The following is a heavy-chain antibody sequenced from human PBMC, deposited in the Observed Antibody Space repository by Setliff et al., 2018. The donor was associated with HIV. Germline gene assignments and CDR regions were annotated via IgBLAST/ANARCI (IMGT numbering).Heavy chain of an antibody. CDR3: AKLLPAADMAREIDS. D-gene: IGHD2-2*01. CDR1: GDSISRRIYY. J-gene: IGHJ4*02. Sequence: SETLSLTCTVSGDSISRRIYYWGWIRQPPGKGLEWIGNLYYSGSSHYNPSLKSRVTISVDTSKNQFSLKLISVSAADTAVYYCAKLLPAADMAREIDSWGQGTLVTVS. CDR2: LYYSGSS. V-gene: IGHV4-39*01.